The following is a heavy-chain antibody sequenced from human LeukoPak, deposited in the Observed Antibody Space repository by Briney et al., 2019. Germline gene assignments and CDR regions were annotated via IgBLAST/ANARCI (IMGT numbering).Heavy chain of an antibody. D-gene: IGHD3-16*01. CDR3: ARDKVGGSELGGRDNSFDP. V-gene: IGHV1-18*01. Sequence: ASSVKVSCQASVYLFKSYGIHWVRQAPGQGLEWMGWISLYSGDTELEQRFQDRVILTRDTSTTTMYMELRSLRLDDTAIYYCARDKVGGSELGGRDNSFDPWGQGTLVSVSS. CDR2: ISLYSGDT. J-gene: IGHJ5*02. CDR1: VYLFKSYG.